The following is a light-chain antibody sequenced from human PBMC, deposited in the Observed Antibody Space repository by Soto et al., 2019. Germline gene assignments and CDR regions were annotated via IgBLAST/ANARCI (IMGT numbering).Light chain of an antibody. Sequence: EIVMTQSPLSLSVTPGEPASISCRSSQSLLHSNGYSYLDWYLQKPGQSPQLLLYLGSNRASGVPDRFSGSGSGTDFPLRISRVEAEDVGVYYCMQVLQSLYRFGQGTKLEIK. CDR2: LGS. CDR3: MQVLQSLYR. J-gene: IGKJ2*03. V-gene: IGKV2-28*01. CDR1: QSLLHSNGYSY.